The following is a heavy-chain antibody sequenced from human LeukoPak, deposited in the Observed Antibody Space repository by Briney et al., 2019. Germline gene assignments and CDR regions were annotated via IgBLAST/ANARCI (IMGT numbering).Heavy chain of an antibody. Sequence: PGGSLRLSCAASGFTFSSYEMNWVRQAPGKGLEWVSYISSSGSTIYYADSVKGRFTISRDNAKNSLYLQMNSLRDEDTAVYSCARDGVQDGLYFDHWGQGTLVTVSS. CDR1: GFTFSSYE. V-gene: IGHV3-48*03. J-gene: IGHJ4*02. D-gene: IGHD5-24*01. CDR2: ISSSGSTI. CDR3: ARDGVQDGLYFDH.